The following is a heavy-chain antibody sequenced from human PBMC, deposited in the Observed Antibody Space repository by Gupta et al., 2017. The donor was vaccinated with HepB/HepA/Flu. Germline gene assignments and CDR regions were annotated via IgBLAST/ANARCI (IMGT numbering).Heavy chain of an antibody. V-gene: IGHV4-31*03. CDR2: IYDSGTT. D-gene: IGHD3-22*01. Sequence: QVQLQESGPTLVKSSQTLSLPCPVSGETTLTGGFYWSWIRQHPGKGLEWVGYIYDSGTTYYKPSRKSRLTMSLDTSSNQFSLTLTSVTAADTAVYYCARDPADDSSGLGYQWGPGILVTVS. J-gene: IGHJ4*02. CDR3: ARDPADDSSGLGYQ. CDR1: GETTLTGGFY.